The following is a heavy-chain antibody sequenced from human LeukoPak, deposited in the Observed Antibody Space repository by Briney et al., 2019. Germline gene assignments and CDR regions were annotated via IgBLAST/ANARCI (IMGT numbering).Heavy chain of an antibody. J-gene: IGHJ5*02. CDR1: GYSFSRYN. CDR2: INTDTGKP. D-gene: IGHD2-8*01. Sequence: GASVKVSCKASGYSFSRYNMNWVRQAPGQGLEWMGWINTDTGKPTYVQGFTGRFVFSLDTPVSTAYLQISSLKAEDTAVYYCVTGSLVESAMASWGQGTLVTVSS. V-gene: IGHV7-4-1*02. CDR3: VTGSLVESAMAS.